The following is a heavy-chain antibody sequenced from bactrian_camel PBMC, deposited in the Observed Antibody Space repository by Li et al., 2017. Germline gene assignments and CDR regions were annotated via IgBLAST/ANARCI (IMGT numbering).Heavy chain of an antibody. J-gene: IGHJ4*01. D-gene: IGHD1*01. CDR2: IDNHGSV. V-gene: IGHV3S55*01. CDR1: GLPYDDYC. CDR3: AADARWWYLPAATGINDNINDWQH. Sequence: HVQLVESGGGSVQVGGSLTLSCTVSGLPYDDYCVSWFRQAPGKEREVVATIDNHGSVSFQRPVLGRFTISKDNAKNTLYLQMDRLKPEDTAMYYCAADARWWYLPAATGINDNINDWQHWGQGTQVTVS.